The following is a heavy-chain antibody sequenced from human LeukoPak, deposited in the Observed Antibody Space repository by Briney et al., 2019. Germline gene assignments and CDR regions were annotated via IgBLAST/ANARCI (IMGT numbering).Heavy chain of an antibody. J-gene: IGHJ6*02. CDR1: GFTFSNHW. Sequence: GGSLRLSCAASGFTFSNHWMNWVRQAPGKGLVWVSRINTDGSSTTYADSVKGRFTISRDNVKNALYLQMNSLRPEDTALYYCAKDLSSAITSALVLDVWGQGTTVIVSS. D-gene: IGHD3-22*01. CDR3: AKDLSSAITSALVLDV. CDR2: INTDGSST. V-gene: IGHV3-74*01.